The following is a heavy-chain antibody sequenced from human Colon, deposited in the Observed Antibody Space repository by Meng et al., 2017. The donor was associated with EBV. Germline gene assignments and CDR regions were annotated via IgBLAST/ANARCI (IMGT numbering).Heavy chain of an antibody. CDR1: GDSISRSDW. Sequence: QVQLQESGPGLEKPSGTLSLDFTVYGDSISRSDWWSWVRQPPGKGLEWIGETSHSGSTDYSPSLKSRVTISLDKSKNQLSLKLKSVTAADTAVYYCARDRARLIKYNWFDPWGQGTLVTVSS. CDR2: TSHSGST. D-gene: IGHD3-10*01. CDR3: ARDRARLIKYNWFDP. J-gene: IGHJ5*02. V-gene: IGHV4-4*02.